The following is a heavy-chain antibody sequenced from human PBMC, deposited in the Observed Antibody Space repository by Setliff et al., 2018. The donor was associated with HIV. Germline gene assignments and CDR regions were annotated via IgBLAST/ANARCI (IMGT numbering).Heavy chain of an antibody. D-gene: IGHD2-15*01. J-gene: IGHJ6*03. CDR2: ISSDGSDK. CDR3: ARVVGVAPYYYMDV. V-gene: IGHV3-30*01. Sequence: PGGSLRLSCAASGFAFRNYIFHWVRQAPGKGLEWVAIISSDGSDKNYADSVKGRFTVSRDNSKNTLYLQMNSLRGEDTAVYYCARVVGVAPYYYMDVWGKGTTVTVSS. CDR1: GFAFRNYI.